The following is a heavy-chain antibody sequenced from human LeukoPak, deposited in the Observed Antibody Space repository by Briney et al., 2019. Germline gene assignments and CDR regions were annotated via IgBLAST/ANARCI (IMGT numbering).Heavy chain of an antibody. CDR1: GYSFTSYW. CDR2: IYPGDSDT. V-gene: IGHV5-51*01. CDR3: ARRSYDFWSGYYPAEFDY. Sequence: GKSLKISCKGSGYSFTSYWIGWVRQMPGKGLEWMGIIYPGDSDTRYSPSFQGQVTISADKSISTAYLQWSSLKASDTAMYYCARRSYDFWSGYYPAEFDYWGQGTLVTVSS. J-gene: IGHJ4*02. D-gene: IGHD3-3*01.